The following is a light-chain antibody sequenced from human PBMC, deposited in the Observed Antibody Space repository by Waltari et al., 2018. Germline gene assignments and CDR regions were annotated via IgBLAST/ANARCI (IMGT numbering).Light chain of an antibody. CDR1: SGHSSYA. Sequence: QLVVTQSPSASPSLGASINLTCTLSSGHSSYAVACHQPHSQKGPRFLMQLNFDGTHDKGAGVPARFSGSNSGAERYLTISSLQSEDEADYYCQTWGTAAHVVFGGGTKLTVL. V-gene: IGLV4-69*01. J-gene: IGLJ2*01. CDR3: QTWGTAAHVV. CDR2: LNFDGTH.